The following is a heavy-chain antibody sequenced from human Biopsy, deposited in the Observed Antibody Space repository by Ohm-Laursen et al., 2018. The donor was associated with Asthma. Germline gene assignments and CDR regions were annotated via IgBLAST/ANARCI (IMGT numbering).Heavy chain of an antibody. Sequence: SVKVSCKSLGGTFNTYVIGWVRQAPGQGLEWMGGINSVFGTTTYPQKFQDRVMFTADDSTSTVHMELSSLRSEDTAVYYCARKAGSCISRTCYSLDFWGQGTLVSVSS. V-gene: IGHV1-69*13. D-gene: IGHD2-2*01. CDR2: INSVFGTT. J-gene: IGHJ4*02. CDR3: ARKAGSCISRTCYSLDF. CDR1: GGTFNTYV.